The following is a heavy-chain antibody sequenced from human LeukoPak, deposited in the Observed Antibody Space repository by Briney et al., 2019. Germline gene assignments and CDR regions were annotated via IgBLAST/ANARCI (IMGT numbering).Heavy chain of an antibody. V-gene: IGHV4-59*01. J-gene: IGHJ6*03. Sequence: PSETLSLTCTVSGGSISSYYWSWIRQPPGKGLEWIGYIYYSGSTNYNPSLKSRVTISVDTSKNQFSLKLSSVAAADTAVYYCARTEHTPYKYCSSTSCYYYYMDVWGKGTTVTVSS. CDR2: IYYSGST. CDR3: ARTEHTPYKYCSSTSCYYYYMDV. CDR1: GGSISSYY. D-gene: IGHD2-2*01.